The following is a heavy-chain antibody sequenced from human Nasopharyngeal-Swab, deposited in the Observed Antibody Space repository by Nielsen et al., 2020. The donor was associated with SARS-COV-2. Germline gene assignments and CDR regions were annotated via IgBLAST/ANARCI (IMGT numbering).Heavy chain of an antibody. J-gene: IGHJ3*02. V-gene: IGHV3-66*01. Sequence: GESLKISRAASGFTVSSNHMNWVRHAPGMGLERVSVLYSGGSTYHAESVKGRFTIPRDNSKNTLYLQMNSLRSEDTAIYYCARGRQWAAAGDDALDIWGQGTMVTVSS. CDR1: GFTVSSNH. CDR2: LYSGGST. CDR3: ARGRQWAAAGDDALDI. D-gene: IGHD6-13*01.